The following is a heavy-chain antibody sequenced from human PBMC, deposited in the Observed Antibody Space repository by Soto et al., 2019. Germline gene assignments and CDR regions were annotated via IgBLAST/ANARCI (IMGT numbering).Heavy chain of an antibody. CDR1: GYDFTTYW. CDR2: IYPGDSDT. CDR3: ARRGSRWSFDY. Sequence: GESLKISCECFGYDFTTYWIGWVRQMPGKGLEWMGIIYPGDSDTKYTSSFQGQVTISADKSISTAYLQWHSLKASDTAMYFCARRGSRWSFDYWGQGTLVTVSS. V-gene: IGHV5-51*01. D-gene: IGHD6-19*01. J-gene: IGHJ4*02.